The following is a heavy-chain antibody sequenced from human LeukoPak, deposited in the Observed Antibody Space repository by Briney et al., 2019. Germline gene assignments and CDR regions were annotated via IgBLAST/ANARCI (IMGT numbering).Heavy chain of an antibody. Sequence: PGGSLRLSCAASGFTFSNYWMSWVRHAPGKGLEWVANINKDESEKYYVDSVKGRFIISRDNAQSSLYLQMNNLRAEDTAVYYCARDSSPGYYDYVWGTYPRYWGQGTLVTVSS. J-gene: IGHJ4*02. V-gene: IGHV3-7*05. CDR2: INKDESEK. CDR1: GFTFSNYW. CDR3: ARDSSPGYYDYVWGTYPRY. D-gene: IGHD3-16*02.